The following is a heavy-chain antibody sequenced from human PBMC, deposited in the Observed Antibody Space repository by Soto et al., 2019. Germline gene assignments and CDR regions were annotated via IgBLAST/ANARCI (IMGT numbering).Heavy chain of an antibody. J-gene: IGHJ4*02. CDR2: IWYDGSNK. CDR1: GFTFSSYG. D-gene: IGHD4-17*01. CDR3: ARDRSDYSDHYYFDY. V-gene: IGHV3-33*01. Sequence: QVQLVESGGGVVQPGRSLRLSCAASGFTFSSYGMHWVRQAPGKGLEWVAVIWYDGSNKYYADSVKGRVTIARDNSRTTLYLQMNSLRAEDTAGYYCARDRSDYSDHYYFDYWGQGTLVTVSS.